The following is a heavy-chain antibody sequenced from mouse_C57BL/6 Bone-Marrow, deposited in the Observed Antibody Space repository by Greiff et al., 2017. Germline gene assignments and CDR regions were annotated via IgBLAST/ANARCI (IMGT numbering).Heavy chain of an antibody. CDR2: IYPGNGDT. J-gene: IGHJ3*01. CDR1: GYTFTSYN. D-gene: IGHD2-4*01. Sequence: ESGAELVRPGASVKMSCKASGYTFTSYNMHWVKQTPRQGLEWIGAIYPGNGDTSYNQKFKGKATLTVDKSSSTAYMQLSSLTSEDSAVYFCARASGLRGAAWFAYWGQGTLVTVSA. CDR3: ARASGLRGAAWFAY. V-gene: IGHV1-12*01.